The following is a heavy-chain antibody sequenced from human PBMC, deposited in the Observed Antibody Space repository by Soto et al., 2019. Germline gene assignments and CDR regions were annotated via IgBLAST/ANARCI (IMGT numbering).Heavy chain of an antibody. CDR1: GGSISSGGYS. CDR3: ARAEGGIFDY. CDR2: IYHGVST. J-gene: IGHJ4*02. Sequence: QLQLQESGSGLVKPSQTLSLTCAVSGGSISSGGYSWSWIRQPPGKGLEWIGYIYHGVSTYYNPSPXGXVXIXXDRSKNQFSLKLSSVTAADTAVYYCARAEGGIFDYWGQGTLVTVSS. V-gene: IGHV4-30-2*01.